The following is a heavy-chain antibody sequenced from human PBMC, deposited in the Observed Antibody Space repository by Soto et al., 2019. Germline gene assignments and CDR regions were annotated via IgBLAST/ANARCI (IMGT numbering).Heavy chain of an antibody. D-gene: IGHD3-16*01. CDR3: ASFRRGAFDI. Sequence: QVQLQQSGPGLVKPSQTLSLTCAISGDSVSSNSAAWNWIRQSPSRGLEWLGRTYYRSKWYNDYTEIVKSRITINPDTSKHQFCLQLNSVTPEDTAVYYCASFRRGAFDIWGQGTMVTVSS. CDR2: TYYRSKWYN. V-gene: IGHV6-1*01. J-gene: IGHJ3*02. CDR1: GDSVSSNSAA.